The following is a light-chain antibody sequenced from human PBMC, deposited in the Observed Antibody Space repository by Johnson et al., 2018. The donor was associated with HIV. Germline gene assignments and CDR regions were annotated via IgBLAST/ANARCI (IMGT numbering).Light chain of an antibody. CDR3: GTWDSSLRVGL. V-gene: IGLV1-51*01. J-gene: IGLJ1*01. Sequence: QSVLTQPPSVSAAPGQKVTISCSGSSSNIGNNYVSWYQQLPGRAPKLLIYDNNKRPSGIPDRFSGSKSGTSATLGITGLQTGDEADYYCGTWDSSLRVGLFATVTKVTVL. CDR2: DNN. CDR1: SSNIGNNY.